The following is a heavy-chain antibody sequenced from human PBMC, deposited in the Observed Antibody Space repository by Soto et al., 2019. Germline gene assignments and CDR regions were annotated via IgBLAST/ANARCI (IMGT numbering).Heavy chain of an antibody. CDR2: ISGSGGST. J-gene: IGHJ6*03. CDR1: GFTFSSYA. V-gene: IGHV3-23*01. CDR3: ANFIGGWLRFLESYYYYYMDV. D-gene: IGHD5-12*01. Sequence: PGGSLRLSCAASGFTFSSYAMSWVRQAPGKGLEWVSAISGSGGSTYYADSVKGRFTISRDNSKNTLYLQMNSLRAEDTAVYYCANFIGGWLRFLESYYYYYMDVWGKRTTVTVSS.